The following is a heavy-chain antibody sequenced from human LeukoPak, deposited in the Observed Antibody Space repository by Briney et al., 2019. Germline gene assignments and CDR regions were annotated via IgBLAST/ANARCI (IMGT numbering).Heavy chain of an antibody. V-gene: IGHV1-8*03. Sequence: EASVKVSCKASGYTFTSYDINWVRQATGQGLEWMGWMNPNSGNTGYAQKFQGRVTITRNTSISTAYMELSSLRSEDTAVYYCARVLWFGEFDPWGQGTLVTVSS. CDR3: ARVLWFGEFDP. J-gene: IGHJ5*02. D-gene: IGHD3-10*01. CDR2: MNPNSGNT. CDR1: GYTFTSYD.